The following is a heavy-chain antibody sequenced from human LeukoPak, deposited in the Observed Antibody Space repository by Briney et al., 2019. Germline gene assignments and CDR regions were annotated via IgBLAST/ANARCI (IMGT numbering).Heavy chain of an antibody. D-gene: IGHD2-2*01. J-gene: IGHJ6*02. Sequence: GGSLRLSCAASGFTFSDYYMSWIRQAPGKGLEWVSYISSSGSTIYYADSVKGRFTISRDNSKNTLYLQMNSLRAEDTAVYYCAKGVYCSSTSCPYYYYGMDVWGQGTTVTVSS. CDR3: AKGVYCSSTSCPYYYYGMDV. CDR2: ISSSGSTI. V-gene: IGHV3-11*01. CDR1: GFTFSDYY.